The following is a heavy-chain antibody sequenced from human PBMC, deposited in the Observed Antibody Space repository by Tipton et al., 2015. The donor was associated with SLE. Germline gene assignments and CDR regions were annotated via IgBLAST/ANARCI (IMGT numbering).Heavy chain of an antibody. D-gene: IGHD4-17*01. CDR1: GGSISSSSYY. Sequence: TLSLTCTVSGGSISSSSYYWGWIRQPPGKGLEWVSAISGSGGSTYYADSVKGRFTISRDNSKNTLYLQMNSLRAEDTAVYYCAKGVGTDYGDEYYFDYWGQGTLVTVSS. V-gene: IGHV3-23*01. CDR2: ISGSGGST. J-gene: IGHJ4*02. CDR3: AKGVGTDYGDEYYFDY.